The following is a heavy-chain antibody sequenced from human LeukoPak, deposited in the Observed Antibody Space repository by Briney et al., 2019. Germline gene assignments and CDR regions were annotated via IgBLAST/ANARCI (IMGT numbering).Heavy chain of an antibody. V-gene: IGHV3-11*06. CDR1: GFTFSDYY. CDR2: ISSSSSYI. Sequence: PGGSLRLSCAASGFTFSDYYMGWIRQAPGKGLEWVSSISSSSSYIYYTDSVKGRFTISRDNAKNSLYLQMNSLRAEDTAVYYCARDYYDFWSDYYGDYFDYWGQGTLVTVSS. J-gene: IGHJ4*02. CDR3: ARDYYDFWSDYYGDYFDY. D-gene: IGHD3-3*01.